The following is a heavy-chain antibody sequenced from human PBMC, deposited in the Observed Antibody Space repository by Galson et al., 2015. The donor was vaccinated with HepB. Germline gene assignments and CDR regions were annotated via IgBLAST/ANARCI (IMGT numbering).Heavy chain of an antibody. CDR2: IIPIFGTA. CDR3: AAARDHYYYGMDV. Sequence: SVKVSCKASGGTFSSYAISWVRQAPGQGLEWMGGIIPIFGTANYAQKFQGRVTITADKSTSTAYMELSSLRSEDTAVYYSAAARDHYYYGMDVWGQGTTVTVSS. D-gene: IGHD2-15*01. V-gene: IGHV1-69*06. CDR1: GGTFSSYA. J-gene: IGHJ6*02.